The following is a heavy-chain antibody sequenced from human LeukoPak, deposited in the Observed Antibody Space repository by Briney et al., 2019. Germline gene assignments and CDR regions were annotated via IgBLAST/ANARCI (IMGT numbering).Heavy chain of an antibody. CDR1: GFTVSGNY. D-gene: IGHD5-12*01. CDR2: ICMNGVT. J-gene: IGHJ4*02. Sequence: GGFLRLSCAASGFTVSGNYMSWVRQAPAKGLEWVSVICMNGVTYHADSVKGRFTISRDDSKNTVYLQMNSLRAEDTAVYYCAKGGRWLLGSLYFDYWGQGALVTVSS. CDR3: AKGGRWLLGSLYFDY. V-gene: IGHV3-53*05.